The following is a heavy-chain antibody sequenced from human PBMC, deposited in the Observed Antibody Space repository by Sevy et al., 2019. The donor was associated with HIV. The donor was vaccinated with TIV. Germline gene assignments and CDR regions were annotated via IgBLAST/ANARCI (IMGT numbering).Heavy chain of an antibody. CDR3: ARASRAALRPDY. Sequence: GGSLRLSCAASGFTFSSFTMHWVRQAPGKGLEWVSSISSSSNHIYYGDPVKGRFAISRDNAKRSLYLQMNSLRAKDTAVYYCARASRAALRPDYWGQGTLVTVSS. CDR1: GFTFSSFT. J-gene: IGHJ4*02. V-gene: IGHV3-21*01. D-gene: IGHD6-6*01. CDR2: ISSSSNHI.